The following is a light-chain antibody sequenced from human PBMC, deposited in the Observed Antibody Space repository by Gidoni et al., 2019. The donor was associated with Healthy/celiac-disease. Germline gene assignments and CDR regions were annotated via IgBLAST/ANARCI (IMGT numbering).Light chain of an antibody. CDR3: RKYNSAPLT. CDR1: QGISNY. CDR2: AAS. V-gene: IGKV1-27*01. Sequence: DIQMPQSPSPLSASVGDRVTITCRASQGISNYLAWYQQKPGKVPKLLIYAASTLQSGVPSRFSGSGCGTDFTRTISSLQPEDVATYYCRKYNSAPLTFGGGTKVEIK. J-gene: IGKJ4*01.